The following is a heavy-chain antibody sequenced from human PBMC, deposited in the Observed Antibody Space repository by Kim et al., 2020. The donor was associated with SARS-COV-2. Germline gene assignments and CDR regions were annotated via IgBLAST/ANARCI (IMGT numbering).Heavy chain of an antibody. D-gene: IGHD6-13*01. V-gene: IGHV1-8*01. CDR3: ARGRGGSSWYWFDP. Sequence: QKFQGRVTMTRNTSISTAYMELSSLRSEDTAVYYCARGRGGSSWYWFDPWGQGTLVTVSS. J-gene: IGHJ5*02.